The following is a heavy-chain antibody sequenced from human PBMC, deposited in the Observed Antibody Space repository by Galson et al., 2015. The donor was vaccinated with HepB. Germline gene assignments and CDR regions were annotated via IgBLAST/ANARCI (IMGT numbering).Heavy chain of an antibody. CDR1: GFNFSTYG. V-gene: IGHV3-30*18. J-gene: IGHJ6*02. D-gene: IGHD1-26*01. CDR2: ISYDGSNK. CDR3: AKSWARWELPDFGADV. Sequence: SLRLSCAASGFNFSTYGMHWVHQAPGKGLEWVAVISYDGSNKYYADSVKGRFTISRDNSKNTLYLQMNSLRVEDTAVYYCAKSWARWELPDFGADVWGQGATVTVSS.